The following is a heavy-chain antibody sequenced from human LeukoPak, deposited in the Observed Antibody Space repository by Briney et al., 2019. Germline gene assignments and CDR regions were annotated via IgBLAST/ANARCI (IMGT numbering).Heavy chain of an antibody. Sequence: PSETLSLTCTVSGGSISSYYWSWIRQPPGKGLEWIGYIYYSGSTNYNPSLKSRVTISVDTSKNQFSLKLSSVTAADTAVYYCARGRVGATMWFDPWGQGTLVTVSS. CDR2: IYYSGST. CDR1: GGSISSYY. V-gene: IGHV4-59*12. J-gene: IGHJ5*02. CDR3: ARGRVGATMWFDP. D-gene: IGHD1-26*01.